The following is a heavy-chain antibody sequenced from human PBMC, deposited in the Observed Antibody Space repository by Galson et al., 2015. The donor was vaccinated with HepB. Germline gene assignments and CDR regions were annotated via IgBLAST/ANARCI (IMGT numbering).Heavy chain of an antibody. CDR1: GFTFSTSA. CDR3: AKAGSGWNFYN. V-gene: IGHV3-23*01. J-gene: IGHJ4*02. Sequence: SLRLSCEASGFTFSTSAMNWVRQAPGEGLEWVSAISGSGGNTQYADSVRGRFTISRDNSKNTLYLQMNSLRGEDTAIYYCAKAGSGWNFYNWGQGTLVTVSS. D-gene: IGHD1-7*01. CDR2: ISGSGGNT.